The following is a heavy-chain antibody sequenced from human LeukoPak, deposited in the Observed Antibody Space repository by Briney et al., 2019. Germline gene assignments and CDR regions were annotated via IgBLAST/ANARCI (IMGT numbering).Heavy chain of an antibody. J-gene: IGHJ4*02. CDR3: ARFRSSSWYGDY. CDR2: IYHSGST. V-gene: IGHV4-61*02. D-gene: IGHD6-13*01. Sequence: PSQTLSLTCTVSGGSISSGSYYWSWIRQPAGKGLEWIGSIYHSGSTYYNPSLKSRVTISVDTSKNQFSLKLSSVTAADTAVYYCARFRSSSWYGDYWGQGTLVTVSS. CDR1: GGSISSGSYY.